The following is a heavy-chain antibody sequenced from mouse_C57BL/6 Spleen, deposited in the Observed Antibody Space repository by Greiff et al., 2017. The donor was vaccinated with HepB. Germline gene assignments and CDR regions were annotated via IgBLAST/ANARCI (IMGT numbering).Heavy chain of an antibody. CDR1: GYTFTSYD. CDR2: ISPSDGSP. J-gene: IGHJ3*01. D-gene: IGHD2-4*01. CDR3: ARSDYDDGFAY. V-gene: IGHV1-85*01. Sequence: VQLQQSGPELVKPGASVKLSCKASGYTFTSYDINWVKQRPGQGLAWLGWISPSDGSPTYNAEFKGKAPLTVDPSSSTAYMELHSLTSEDSAVYFCARSDYDDGFAYWGQGTLVTVSA.